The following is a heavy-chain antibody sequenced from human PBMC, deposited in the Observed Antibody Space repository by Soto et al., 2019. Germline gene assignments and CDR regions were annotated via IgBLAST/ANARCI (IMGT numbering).Heavy chain of an antibody. J-gene: IGHJ4*02. Sequence: QVQLVESGGGLVKPGGSLRLSCAASGFTFSDYYMSWIRQAPGKGLEWVSYISNSGRTLYYADSMKGRFTISRDNAKNSLYLQINSLRSEDTAVYYCARDLVAVSGGVYSSSSGGYFFDFWVQGTLVTVSS. CDR3: ARDLVAVSGGVYSSSSGGYFFDF. D-gene: IGHD6-6*01. V-gene: IGHV3-11*01. CDR1: GFTFSDYY. CDR2: ISNSGRTL.